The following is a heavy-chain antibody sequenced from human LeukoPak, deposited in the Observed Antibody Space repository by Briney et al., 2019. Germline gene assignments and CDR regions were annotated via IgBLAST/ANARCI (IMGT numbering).Heavy chain of an antibody. CDR3: ARDGDSGWSDFDY. D-gene: IGHD6-6*01. V-gene: IGHV1-46*01. Sequence: ASVKVSCKASGYRFTSFYMHWVRQAPGQGLEWMGVINPGGTNARCAQKFQGRVTMTRDTSTSTVYMELSSLRSEDTAVYYCARDGDSGWSDFDYWGQGTLVTVSS. J-gene: IGHJ4*02. CDR2: INPGGTNA. CDR1: GYRFTSFY.